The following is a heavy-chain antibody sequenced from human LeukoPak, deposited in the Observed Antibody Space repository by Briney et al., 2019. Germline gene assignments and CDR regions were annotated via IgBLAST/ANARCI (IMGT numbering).Heavy chain of an antibody. Sequence: ASVKVSCKASGYTFTSYGINWVRQATGQGLEWMGWMNPDSGDTGYAQKFQGRVTMTRNTSTSTAYMELSSLRSEDTAVYYCAGFRITGTAAVDYWGQGTLVTVSS. J-gene: IGHJ4*02. CDR3: AGFRITGTAAVDY. V-gene: IGHV1-8*01. CDR2: MNPDSGDT. D-gene: IGHD1-20*01. CDR1: GYTFTSYG.